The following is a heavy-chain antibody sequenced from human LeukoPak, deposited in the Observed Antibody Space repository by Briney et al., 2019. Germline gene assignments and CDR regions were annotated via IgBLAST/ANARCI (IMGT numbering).Heavy chain of an antibody. D-gene: IGHD6-19*01. CDR3: AKGPRIAVAGTADY. V-gene: IGHV3-23*01. Sequence: GGSLRLSCAASGFTFSSYGMSWVRQAPGKGLEWVSSLSGSGGSTYYADSVKGRFTISRDNSKNTLYLQMNSLRAEDTAVYYCAKGPRIAVAGTADYWGQGTLVTVSS. J-gene: IGHJ4*02. CDR2: LSGSGGST. CDR1: GFTFSSYG.